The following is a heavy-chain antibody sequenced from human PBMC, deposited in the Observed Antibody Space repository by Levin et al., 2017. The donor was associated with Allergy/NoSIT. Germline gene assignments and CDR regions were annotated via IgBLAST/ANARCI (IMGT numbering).Heavy chain of an antibody. Sequence: SVKVSCKASGGTFSSYAISWVRQAPGQGLEWMGGIIPIFGTANYAQKFQGRVTITADESTSTAYMELSSLRSEDTAVYYCAREGLRAWATLQNWYFDLWGRGTLVTVSS. CDR3: AREGLRAWATLQNWYFDL. D-gene: IGHD4-17*01. CDR2: IIPIFGTA. J-gene: IGHJ2*01. V-gene: IGHV1-69*13. CDR1: GGTFSSYA.